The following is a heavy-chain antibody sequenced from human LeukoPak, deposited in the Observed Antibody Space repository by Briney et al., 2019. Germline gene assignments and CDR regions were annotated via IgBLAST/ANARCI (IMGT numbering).Heavy chain of an antibody. CDR3: ARDRGIVVVTAIKN. CDR2: ISYDGSNK. V-gene: IGHV3-30-3*01. Sequence: GGSLRLSCAASGITFSSYAMHWVRQAPGKGLEWVAVISYDGSNKYYADSVKGRFTISRDNSKNTLYLQMNSLRAEDTAVYYCARDRGIVVVTAIKNWGQGTLVTVSS. CDR1: GITFSSYA. D-gene: IGHD2-21*02. J-gene: IGHJ4*02.